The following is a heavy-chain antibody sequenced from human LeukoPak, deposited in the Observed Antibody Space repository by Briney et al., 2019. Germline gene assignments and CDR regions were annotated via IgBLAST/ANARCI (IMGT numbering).Heavy chain of an antibody. Sequence: QTGGSLRLSCAASGFTVSNNYMNWVRQAPGKGLEWVSLIYSGGSTYYADSVKGRFTISRDNSKNTLYLQMNSLRAEDTAVYYCARAYVDNWNGLDYWGQGTLVTVSS. CDR2: IYSGGST. D-gene: IGHD1-1*01. J-gene: IGHJ4*02. V-gene: IGHV3-53*01. CDR1: GFTVSNNY. CDR3: ARAYVDNWNGLDY.